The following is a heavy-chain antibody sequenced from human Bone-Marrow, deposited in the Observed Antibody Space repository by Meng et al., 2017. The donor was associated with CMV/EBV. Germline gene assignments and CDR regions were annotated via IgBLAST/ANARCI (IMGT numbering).Heavy chain of an antibody. Sequence: FSSYSMNWVRQAPGKGLEWVSSISSSSSYIYYAYSVKGRFTISRDNAKNSLYLQMNSLRAEDTAVYYCARDPTPRYCSSTSCSGGVDYWGQGTLVPVSS. CDR2: ISSSSSYI. V-gene: IGHV3-21*01. CDR1: FSSYS. CDR3: ARDPTPRYCSSTSCSGGVDY. D-gene: IGHD2-2*01. J-gene: IGHJ4*02.